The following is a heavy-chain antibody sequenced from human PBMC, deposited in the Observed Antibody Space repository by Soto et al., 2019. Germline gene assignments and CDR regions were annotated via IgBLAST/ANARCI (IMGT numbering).Heavy chain of an antibody. CDR2: ISSSSSYI. J-gene: IGHJ4*02. CDR1: GFTFSSYS. V-gene: IGHV3-21*01. Sequence: GGSLRLSCAASGFTFSSYSMNWVRQAPGKGLEWVSSISSSSSYIYYADSVKGRFTISRDNAKNSLYLQMNSLRAEDTAVYYCATLRGLRLPPVDYWGQGTLVTVSS. D-gene: IGHD5-12*01. CDR3: ATLRGLRLPPVDY.